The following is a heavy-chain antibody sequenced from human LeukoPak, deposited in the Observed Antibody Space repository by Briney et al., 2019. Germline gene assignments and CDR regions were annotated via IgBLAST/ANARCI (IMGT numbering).Heavy chain of an antibody. J-gene: IGHJ4*02. CDR1: GFTFSTYA. V-gene: IGHV3-23*01. CDR2: ISGSGDST. CDR3: AKWTIVRTPDY. Sequence: GGSLRLSCAASGFTFSTYAVNWVRQAPGKGLEWVSTISGSGDSTYYADSVKGRFTISRDNSKNTLYLQMNSLRAEDTAVYYCAKWTIVRTPDYWGQGTLVTVSS. D-gene: IGHD4-11*01.